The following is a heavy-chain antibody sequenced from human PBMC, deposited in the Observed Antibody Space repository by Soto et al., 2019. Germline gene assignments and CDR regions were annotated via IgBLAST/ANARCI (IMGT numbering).Heavy chain of an antibody. V-gene: IGHV3-30-3*01. Sequence: QMQLVESGGGVVQPGRSLRLSCAASGFTFSSYPMNWVRASPGKGLDWVAVIFFHGIKNYYADSVKGSLFISKDHSKTMLCLQVNSLRGVVSAVYYCARLPGPLLAFLYLYPVNGRDIVSDADIWGPGTAVTVSS. CDR3: ARLPGPLLAFLYLYPVNGRDIVSDADI. CDR2: IFFHGIKN. J-gene: IGHJ6*02. D-gene: IGHD5-12*01. CDR1: GFTFSSYP.